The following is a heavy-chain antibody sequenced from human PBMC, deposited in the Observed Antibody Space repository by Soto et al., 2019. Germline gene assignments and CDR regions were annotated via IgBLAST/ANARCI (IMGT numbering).Heavy chain of an antibody. CDR1: GGSIKNYF. V-gene: IGHV4-59*01. CDR2: VYSTGST. CDR3: ARAYRFGVSISSLDL. D-gene: IGHD5-18*01. J-gene: IGHJ4*02. Sequence: SETLSLTCTVSGGSIKNYFWSWIRQSPGKGLEWMGYVYSTGSTHYNPSLKSRLTMSVDTSKSHFSLRLTSVTTADTATYYCARAYRFGVSISSLDLWGQGILVTVSS.